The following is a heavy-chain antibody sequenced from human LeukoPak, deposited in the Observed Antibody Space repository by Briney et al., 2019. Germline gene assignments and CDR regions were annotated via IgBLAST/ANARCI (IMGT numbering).Heavy chain of an antibody. V-gene: IGHV3-30*02. J-gene: IGHJ4*02. Sequence: GGSLRLSCVASGFRFSDYGMHWVRQAPGKGLEWVAFRRYDASDKYYADSVKGRFTISRDNSNNTLTLHMNSLRIEDTSIYFCAKGAWAADGPMGNNFASWGQGSLVTVSS. CDR1: GFRFSDYG. CDR2: RRYDASDK. D-gene: IGHD6-13*01. CDR3: AKGAWAADGPMGNNFAS.